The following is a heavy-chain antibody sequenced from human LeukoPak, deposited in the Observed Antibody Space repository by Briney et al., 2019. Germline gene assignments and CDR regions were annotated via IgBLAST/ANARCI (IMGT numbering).Heavy chain of an antibody. CDR3: ARAGGGVAARDY. Sequence: GGSLRLSCAASGFTFSSYAMSWVRQAPGKGLEWVANIKEDGSEKSYADSVKGRFTISRDNAKNSLYLQMISLRVEDTAVYYCARAGGGVAARDYWGQGAQVTVSS. V-gene: IGHV3-7*01. CDR2: IKEDGSEK. D-gene: IGHD6-6*01. CDR1: GFTFSSYA. J-gene: IGHJ4*02.